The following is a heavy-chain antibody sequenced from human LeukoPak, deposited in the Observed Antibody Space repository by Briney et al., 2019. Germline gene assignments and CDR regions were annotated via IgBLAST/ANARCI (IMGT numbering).Heavy chain of an antibody. V-gene: IGHV4-59*12. J-gene: IGHJ4*02. Sequence: SETLSLTCTVSGGSISSYYWSWIRQPPGKGLEWIGYIYYSGSTNYNPSLKSRVTISVDTSKNQFSLKLSSVTAADTAVYYCARDDIVLMVYAIRDWGQGTLVTVSS. CDR3: ARDDIVLMVYAIRD. CDR1: GGSISSYY. CDR2: IYYSGST. D-gene: IGHD2-8*01.